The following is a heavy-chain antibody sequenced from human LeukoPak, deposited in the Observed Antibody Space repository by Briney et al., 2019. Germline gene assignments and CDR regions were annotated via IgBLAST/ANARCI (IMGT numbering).Heavy chain of an antibody. CDR1: GFTFSSFA. D-gene: IGHD4-11*01. J-gene: IGHJ5*02. Sequence: GGSLRLSCGASGFTFSSFAMRWVRQAPGKGLEWVSAITGGGRTTFYADSVKGRFTISRDNSKNTLSLQMSSLRAEDTAVYYCAKGRYSSSWAPFDPWGQGTLVTVSS. CDR3: AKGRYSSSWAPFDP. V-gene: IGHV3-23*01. CDR2: ITGGGRTT.